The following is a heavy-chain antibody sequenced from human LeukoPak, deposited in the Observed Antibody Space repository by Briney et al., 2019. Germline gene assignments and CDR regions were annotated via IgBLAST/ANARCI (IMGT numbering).Heavy chain of an antibody. Sequence: SETLSLTCTVSGGSISSYYWSWIRQPPGEGREWIGYIYYTGSTNYNPSLKSRVTISVDTSKNQFSLKLSSVTAADTAVYYCARHVRDTNGYYSHFDGGGQGTLVTVSS. CDR2: IYYTGST. V-gene: IGHV4-59*08. J-gene: IGHJ4*02. D-gene: IGHD3-22*01. CDR3: ARHVRDTNGYYSHFDG. CDR1: GGSISSYY.